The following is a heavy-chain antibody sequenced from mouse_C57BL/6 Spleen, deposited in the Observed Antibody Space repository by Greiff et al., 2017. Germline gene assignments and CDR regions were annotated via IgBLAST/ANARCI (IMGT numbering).Heavy chain of an antibody. CDR3: VRQEYYGSSYFDY. D-gene: IGHD1-1*01. V-gene: IGHV10-1*01. CDR1: GFSFNTYA. CDR2: IRSKSNNYAT. Sequence: GGGLVQPKGSLKLSCAASGFSFNTYAMNWVRQAPGKGLEWVARIRSKSNNYATYYADSVKDRFTISRDDSESMLYLQMNNLKTEDTAMYYCVRQEYYGSSYFDYWGQGTTLTVSS. J-gene: IGHJ2*01.